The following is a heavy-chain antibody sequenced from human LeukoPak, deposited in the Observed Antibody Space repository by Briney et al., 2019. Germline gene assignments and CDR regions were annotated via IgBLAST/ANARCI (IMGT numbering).Heavy chain of an antibody. Sequence: GGPLRLSCAASGFTFSSYEMNWVRQAPGKGLEWVSYISSSGSTIYYADSVKGRFTISRDNAKNSLYLQMNSLRAEDTAVYYCARGDSSGWYNYWGQGTLVTVSS. CDR2: ISSSGSTI. CDR3: ARGDSSGWYNY. J-gene: IGHJ4*02. D-gene: IGHD6-19*01. V-gene: IGHV3-48*03. CDR1: GFTFSSYE.